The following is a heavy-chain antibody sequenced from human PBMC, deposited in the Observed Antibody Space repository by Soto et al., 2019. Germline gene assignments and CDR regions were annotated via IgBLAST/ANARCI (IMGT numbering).Heavy chain of an antibody. D-gene: IGHD2-8*01. J-gene: IGHJ4*02. CDR2: IYYRGRT. V-gene: IGHV4-59*01. CDR1: GGFISSYY. Sequence: TSETLSLTCTVSGGFISSYYWSWIRPPPGKGLEGIGYIYYRGRTNYNPSLKSRVTISVDTSKNQSPLKLSSVTAAEPAVYYCARDPHAGMLFAYWGQGTLVTVSS. CDR3: ARDPHAGMLFAY.